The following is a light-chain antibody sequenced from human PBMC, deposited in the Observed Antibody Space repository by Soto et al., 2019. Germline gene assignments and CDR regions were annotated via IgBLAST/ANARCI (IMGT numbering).Light chain of an antibody. Sequence: DIQLTQSPSFLSASVGDRVTITCRASQGISSYLAWYQQKPGKAPKLLIYAASTLQSGVPSRFSGSGSGTEFTLTISIRQPEDFATYSCQQLNSYPLTFGGGTKVEIK. J-gene: IGKJ4*01. CDR2: AAS. V-gene: IGKV1-9*01. CDR1: QGISSY. CDR3: QQLNSYPLT.